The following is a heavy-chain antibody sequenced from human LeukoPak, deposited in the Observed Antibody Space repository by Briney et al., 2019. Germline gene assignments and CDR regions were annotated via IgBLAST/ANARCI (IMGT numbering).Heavy chain of an antibody. V-gene: IGHV3-21*01. D-gene: IGHD3-10*02. J-gene: IGHJ6*04. CDR1: GFTFSSYN. Sequence: GGSLRLSCAASGFTFSSYNMNWVRQAPGKGLEWVSSITSSSTYIYYADSVKGRFTISRDNARNSLYLQMNSLRAEDTAVYYCAELGITMIGGVWGKGTTVTISS. CDR2: ITSSSTYI. CDR3: AELGITMIGGV.